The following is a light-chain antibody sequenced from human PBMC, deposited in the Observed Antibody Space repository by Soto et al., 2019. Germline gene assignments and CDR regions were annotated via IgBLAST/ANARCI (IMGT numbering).Light chain of an antibody. V-gene: IGLV2-14*01. CDR3: SSYTSSSTLVV. J-gene: IGLJ1*01. Sequence: QSALTQPASVSGSPGQSITISCTGTSSDVGGYNYVSWCQQHPGKAPKLMIYDVSNRPSGVSNRFSGSKSGNTASLTFSGLQAEDEADYYCSSYTSSSTLVVFGTGTKVTVL. CDR2: DVS. CDR1: SSDVGGYNY.